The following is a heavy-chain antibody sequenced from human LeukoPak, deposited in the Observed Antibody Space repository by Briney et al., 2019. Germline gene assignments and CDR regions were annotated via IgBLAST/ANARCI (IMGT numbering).Heavy chain of an antibody. CDR1: GFTFSSYA. CDR3: ARTGRELDY. CDR2: ISYDGSNK. V-gene: IGHV3-30*04. D-gene: IGHD1-1*01. Sequence: PGGSLRLSCAASGFTFSSYAMHWVRQAPGKGLEWVAVISYDGSNKYYADSVKGRFTISRDNAKNSLYLQMNSLRAEDTAVYYCARTGRELDYWGQGTLVTVSS. J-gene: IGHJ4*02.